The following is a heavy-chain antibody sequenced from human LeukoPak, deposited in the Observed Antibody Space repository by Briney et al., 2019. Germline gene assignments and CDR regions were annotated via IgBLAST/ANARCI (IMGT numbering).Heavy chain of an antibody. CDR1: GYTFTSYY. CDR2: INPNSGGT. Sequence: ASVKVSCKASGYTFTSYYMHWARQAPGQGLEWMGWINPNSGGTNYAQKFQGRVTMTRDTSISTAYMELSRLRSDDTAVYYCARDYYDSSGYDYWGQGTLVTVSS. D-gene: IGHD3-22*01. CDR3: ARDYYDSSGYDY. V-gene: IGHV1-2*02. J-gene: IGHJ4*02.